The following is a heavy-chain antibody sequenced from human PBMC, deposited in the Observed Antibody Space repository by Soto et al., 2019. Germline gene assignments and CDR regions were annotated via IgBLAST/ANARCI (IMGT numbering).Heavy chain of an antibody. Sequence: GASVKVSCKVSGYTLTELSMHWVRQAPGKGLEWMGGFDPEDGETIYAQKFQGRVTMTEDTSTDTAYMELSSLRSEDTAVYYCATDMGHYDFWSGYYRNYYYGMDVWGQGTTVTVSS. J-gene: IGHJ6*02. CDR1: GYTLTELS. V-gene: IGHV1-24*01. CDR2: FDPEDGET. CDR3: ATDMGHYDFWSGYYRNYYYGMDV. D-gene: IGHD3-3*01.